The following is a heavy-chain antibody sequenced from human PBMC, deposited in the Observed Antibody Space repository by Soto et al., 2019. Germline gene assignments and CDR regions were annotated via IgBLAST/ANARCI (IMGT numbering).Heavy chain of an antibody. CDR2: IWYDGSNK. Sequence: GGSLRLSCAASGFTFSSYGMHWVRQAPGKGLEWVAVIWYDGSNKYYADSVKGRFTISRDNSKNTLYLQMNSLRAEDTAVYYCARATVKRRYYYGSGSFLDYWGQGTLVTVSS. CDR3: ARATVKRRYYYGSGSFLDY. D-gene: IGHD3-10*01. V-gene: IGHV3-33*01. CDR1: GFTFSSYG. J-gene: IGHJ4*02.